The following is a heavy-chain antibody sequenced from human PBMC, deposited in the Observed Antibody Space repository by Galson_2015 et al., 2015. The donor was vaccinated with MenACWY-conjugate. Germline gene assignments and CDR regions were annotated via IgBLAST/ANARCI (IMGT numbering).Heavy chain of an antibody. V-gene: IGHV1-18*01. CDR3: ARGPSLGSVCQTWFDP. J-gene: IGHJ5*01. CDR2: ISASNGDT. D-gene: IGHD1-26*01. Sequence: SVKVSCKASGDTFTTHGISWMRQAPGQGLEWMGWISASNGDTDYAQNFQGRVTMTTDTSTSTAYMELRSLRSEDTAVYYCARGPSLGSVCQTWFDPWGQGTLVTVSP. CDR1: GDTFTTHG.